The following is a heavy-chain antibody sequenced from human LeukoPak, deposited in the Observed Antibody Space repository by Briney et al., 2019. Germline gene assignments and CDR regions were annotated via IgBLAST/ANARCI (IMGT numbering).Heavy chain of an antibody. J-gene: IGHJ5*02. D-gene: IGHD2-2*01. Sequence: SETLSLTCTVSGGSISSGDYYWSWIRQPPGKGLEWIGYIYYSGSTNYNPSLKSRVTISVDTSKNQFSLKLSSVTAADTAVYYCARHRGAQYCSSTSCSNWFDPWGQGTLVTVSS. CDR2: IYYSGST. CDR1: GGSISSGDYY. CDR3: ARHRGAQYCSSTSCSNWFDP. V-gene: IGHV4-61*08.